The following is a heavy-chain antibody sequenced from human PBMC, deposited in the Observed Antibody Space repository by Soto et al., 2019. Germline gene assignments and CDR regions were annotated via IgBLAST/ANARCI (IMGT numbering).Heavy chain of an antibody. CDR3: ARVPRYYYDSSGYCCPDY. Sequence: VASVKVSCKASGYTFTSYDINWVRQATGQGLEWMGWMNPNSVNTGYAQKFQGRVTMTRNTSISTAYMELSSLRAEDTAVYYCARVPRYYYDSSGYCCPDYWGQGTLVTVSS. CDR1: GYTFTSYD. V-gene: IGHV1-8*01. CDR2: MNPNSVNT. D-gene: IGHD3-22*01. J-gene: IGHJ4*02.